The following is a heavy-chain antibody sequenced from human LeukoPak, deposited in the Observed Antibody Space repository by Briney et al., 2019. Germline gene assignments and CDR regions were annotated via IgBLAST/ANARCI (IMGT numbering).Heavy chain of an antibody. Sequence: SESLSLTCTVSGGSIRSYYWIGIRQPPGKGLEGSRYNYYRWSTKYNPSLKCRVTISVDTSKNQFSLKLSSVTAADTAVYYCARGGGSSMSFRFDPWGRGTLVTVSS. CDR2: NYYRWST. J-gene: IGHJ5*02. D-gene: IGHD2-15*01. V-gene: IGHV4-59*01. CDR1: GGSIRSYY. CDR3: ARGGGSSMSFRFDP.